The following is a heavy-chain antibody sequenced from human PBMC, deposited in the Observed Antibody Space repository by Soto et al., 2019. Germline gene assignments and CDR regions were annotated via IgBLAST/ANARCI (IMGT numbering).Heavy chain of an antibody. CDR2: IYYSGST. D-gene: IGHD6-13*01. J-gene: IGHJ4*02. CDR1: GGSISSGGYY. Sequence: SETLSLTGTVSGGSISSGGYYWSWIRQHPGKGLEWIGYIYYSGSTYYNPSLKSRVTISVDTSKNQFSLKLSSVTAADTAVYYCARASIAAAGTSICDYWGQGTLVTVSS. V-gene: IGHV4-31*03. CDR3: ARASIAAAGTSICDY.